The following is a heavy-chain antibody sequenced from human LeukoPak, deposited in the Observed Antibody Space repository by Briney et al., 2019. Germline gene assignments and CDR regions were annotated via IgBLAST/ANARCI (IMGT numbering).Heavy chain of an antibody. Sequence: GGSLRLSCVASGFTFSRNAMHWVRQAPGKGLEWVAVIWYDGSNKYYADSVQGRFTVSRDNSKNSLYLQMNSLRAEDTALYYCAKDNGDILTGYYANWGQGTLVTVSS. D-gene: IGHD3-9*01. V-gene: IGHV3-30*02. J-gene: IGHJ4*02. CDR2: IWYDGSNK. CDR1: GFTFSRNA. CDR3: AKDNGDILTGYYAN.